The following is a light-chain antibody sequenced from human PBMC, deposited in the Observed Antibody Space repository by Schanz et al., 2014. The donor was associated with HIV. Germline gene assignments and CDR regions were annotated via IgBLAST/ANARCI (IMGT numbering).Light chain of an antibody. V-gene: IGLV2-8*01. CDR1: SSDVGNYNY. CDR2: EVS. CDR3: TSYAGRNGLV. J-gene: IGLJ2*01. Sequence: QSALTQPASVSGSPGQSITISCTGTSSDVGNYNYVSWYQQHPGKAPKLMIYEVSKRPSGVPNRFSGSKSGNTASLTVSGLQAEDEADYYCTSYAGRNGLVFGGGTKLTVL.